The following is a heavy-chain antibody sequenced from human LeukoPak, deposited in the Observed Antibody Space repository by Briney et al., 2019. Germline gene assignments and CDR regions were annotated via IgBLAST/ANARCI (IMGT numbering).Heavy chain of an antibody. CDR2: IYTSGST. V-gene: IGHV4-61*02. J-gene: IGHJ4*02. CDR3: ARQVAVAGPFDY. CDR1: GGSISSSSYY. D-gene: IGHD6-19*01. Sequence: SETLSLTCTVSGGSISSSSYYWSWIRQPAGKGLEWIGRIYTSGSTNYNPSLKSRVTISVDTSKNQFSLKLSSVTAADTAVYYCARQVAVAGPFDYWGQGTLVTVSS.